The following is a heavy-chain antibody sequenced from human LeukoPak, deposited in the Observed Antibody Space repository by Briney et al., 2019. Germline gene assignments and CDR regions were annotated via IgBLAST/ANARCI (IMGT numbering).Heavy chain of an antibody. J-gene: IGHJ3*02. V-gene: IGHV3-53*01. D-gene: IGHD1-26*01. Sequence: GGPRRLSCAASGLTVSSTYMTWVRQAPGKGLEWGAAIYIGGSTYYADSVKGRFTISRPKSTTTPYLQMNRLRAPHTPVSYCARDLNSGSSYGDAFDIWGQGTTVTVSS. CDR2: IYIGGST. CDR3: ARDLNSGSSYGDAFDI. CDR1: GLTVSSTY.